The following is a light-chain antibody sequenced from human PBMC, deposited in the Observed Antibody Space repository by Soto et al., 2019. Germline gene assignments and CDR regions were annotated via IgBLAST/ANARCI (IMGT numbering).Light chain of an antibody. CDR3: QQRTEWPPT. V-gene: IGKV3-11*01. J-gene: IGKJ1*01. CDR1: QSVSTY. CDR2: DAS. Sequence: EIVLTHSPATLALSPGERATLSCRASQSVSTYLAWYQQKPGQAPRLLIYDASNRATGIPARFSGSGSGTDFTLAISSLEPEDFAVYYCQQRTEWPPTFGQGTKVEIK.